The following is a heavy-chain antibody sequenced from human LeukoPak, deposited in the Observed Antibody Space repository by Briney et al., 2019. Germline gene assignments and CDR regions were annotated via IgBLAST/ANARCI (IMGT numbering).Heavy chain of an antibody. CDR1: GGTFGSYA. CDR2: IIPILGIA. Sequence: ASVKVSCKASGGTFGSYAISWVRQAPGQGLEWMGRIIPILGIANYAQKFQGRVTITADKSTSTAYMELSSLRSEDTAVYYCARVRDGYNVDYWGQGTLVTVSS. V-gene: IGHV1-69*04. CDR3: ARVRDGYNVDY. J-gene: IGHJ4*02. D-gene: IGHD5-24*01.